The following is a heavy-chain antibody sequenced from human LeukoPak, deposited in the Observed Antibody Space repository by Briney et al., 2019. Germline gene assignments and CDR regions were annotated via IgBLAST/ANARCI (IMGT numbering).Heavy chain of an antibody. CDR1: GFTFSSYW. V-gene: IGHV3-7*01. J-gene: IGHJ4*02. CDR3: ARDCPPYCSGGSCYSPSYFDY. CDR2: IKQDGSGE. D-gene: IGHD2-15*01. Sequence: SGGSLRLSCAASGFTFSSYWMSWVRQAPGKGLEWVANIKQDGSGEYYVDSVKGRFTISRDNAKNSLYLQMNSLRAEDTAVYYCARDCPPYCSGGSCYSPSYFDYWGQGTLVTVSS.